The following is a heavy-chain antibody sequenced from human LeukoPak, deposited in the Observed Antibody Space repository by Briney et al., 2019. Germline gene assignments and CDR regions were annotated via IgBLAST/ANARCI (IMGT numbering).Heavy chain of an antibody. V-gene: IGHV5-51*01. CDR3: ARPEEHGDYVHDAFDI. J-gene: IGHJ3*02. Sequence: PGESLKISCKASGYRFTSYWIGWVRQLPGKGLEWMGIIYPGDSDTRYSPSFQGQVTISADKSISTAYLQWSSLKASDTAMYYRARPEEHGDYVHDAFDIWGQGTMVTVSS. D-gene: IGHD4-17*01. CDR2: IYPGDSDT. CDR1: GYRFTSYW.